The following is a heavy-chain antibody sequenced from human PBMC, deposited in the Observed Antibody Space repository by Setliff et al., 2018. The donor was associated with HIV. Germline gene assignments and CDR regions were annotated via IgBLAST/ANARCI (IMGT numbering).Heavy chain of an antibody. CDR3: ARALRGVITTLSYFDY. D-gene: IGHD3-22*01. CDR2: ISYSGST. CDR1: GGSISSGGYY. Sequence: SETLSLTCTVSGGSISSGGYYWSWIRQHPGKGLEWIGYISYSGSTYYNPSLKSRVTISVDTSKNQFSLKLTSVTAADTAVYYCARALRGVITTLSYFDYWGQGTLVTVSS. V-gene: IGHV4-31*03. J-gene: IGHJ4*02.